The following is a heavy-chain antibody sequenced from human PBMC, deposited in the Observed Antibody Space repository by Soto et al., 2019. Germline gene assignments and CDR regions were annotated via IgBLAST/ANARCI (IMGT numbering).Heavy chain of an antibody. J-gene: IGHJ6*02. CDR2: ISSSSSYI. CDR3: ERDMLEPPYYYYYGMDV. Sequence: GGSLRLSRAASGFTFSSYSMNWVRQAPGKGLEWVSSISSSSSYIYYADSVKGRFTISRDNAKNSLYLQMNSLRAEDTAVYYCERDMLEPPYYYYYGMDVWGPGTTVTVSS. D-gene: IGHD1-1*01. CDR1: GFTFSSYS. V-gene: IGHV3-21*01.